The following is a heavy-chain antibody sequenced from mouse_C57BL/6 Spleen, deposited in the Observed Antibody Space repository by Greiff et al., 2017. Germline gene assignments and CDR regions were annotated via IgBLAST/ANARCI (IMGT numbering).Heavy chain of an antibody. CDR1: GYTFTDYE. V-gene: IGHV1-15*01. D-gene: IGHD2-3*01. CDR3: TSDGYYRFAY. J-gene: IGHJ3*01. CDR2: IDPETGGT. Sequence: QVQLQQSGAELVRPGASVTLSCKASGYTFTDYEMHWVKQTPVHGLEWIGAIDPETGGTAYNQKFKGKAILTADKSSSTAYMELRSLISEDSAVYYCTSDGYYRFAYWGQGTLVTVSA.